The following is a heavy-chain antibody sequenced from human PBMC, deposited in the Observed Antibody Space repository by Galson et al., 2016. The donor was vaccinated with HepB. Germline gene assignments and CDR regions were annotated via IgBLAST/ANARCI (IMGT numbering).Heavy chain of an antibody. CDR1: GFTFSTYS. D-gene: IGHD3-22*01. Sequence: SLRLSCAASGFTFSTYSMNWVRQAPGKGLEWVSSISASSSHIYYADSVKGRFTISRDNAKNTLYLQMNSLRAEDTAVYYCARVRGTSYESSGYLYYWGQGTLVTVSS. J-gene: IGHJ4*02. CDR3: ARVRGTSYESSGYLYY. V-gene: IGHV3-21*01. CDR2: ISASSSHI.